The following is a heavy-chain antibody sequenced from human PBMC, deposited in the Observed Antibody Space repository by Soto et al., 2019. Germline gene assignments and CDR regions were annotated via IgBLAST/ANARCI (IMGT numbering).Heavy chain of an antibody. CDR2: IYYSGAT. CDR3: ARETVRGYHYFDY. Sequence: SETLSLTCTVSGGSISTYYWSWIRQPPGKGLEWIGHIYYSGATNYNPSLKSRLTISLDTSKNQFSLKLSSVTAADTAAYYCARETVRGYHYFDYWGQGTLVTVSS. V-gene: IGHV4-59*01. D-gene: IGHD3-10*01. J-gene: IGHJ4*02. CDR1: GGSISTYY.